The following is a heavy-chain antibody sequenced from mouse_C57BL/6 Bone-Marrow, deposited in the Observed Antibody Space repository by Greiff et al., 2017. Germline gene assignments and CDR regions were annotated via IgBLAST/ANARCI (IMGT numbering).Heavy chain of an antibody. CDR1: GYTFTGYW. V-gene: IGHV1-9*01. D-gene: IGHD1-1*01. CDR3: AMRIYYYGSRFAY. Sequence: QVQLQQSGAELMKPGASVKLSCKATGYTFTGYWIEWVKQRPGHGLEWIGEILPGSGSTNYNEKFKGKATFTADTSSNTAYMQLSSLTTEDSAIYYCAMRIYYYGSRFAYWGQGTLVTVSA. J-gene: IGHJ3*01. CDR2: ILPGSGST.